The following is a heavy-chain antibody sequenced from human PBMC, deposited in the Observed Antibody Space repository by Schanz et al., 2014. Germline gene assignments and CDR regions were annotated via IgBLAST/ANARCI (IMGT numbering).Heavy chain of an antibody. J-gene: IGHJ3*01. D-gene: IGHD2-21*01. CDR2: IFHSGTT. CDR3: TRSTLWSYDV. CDR1: GGSISSGVW. V-gene: IGHV4-4*02. Sequence: QVQLQESGPGLVKPSGTLSLTCVVSGGSISSGVWWTWARQSPGKGLEWIGEIFHSGTTNYNPSLESGVTISVDKSKNQFSLILSSMTAADTAVYYCTRSTLWSYDVWGRGTMVIVSS.